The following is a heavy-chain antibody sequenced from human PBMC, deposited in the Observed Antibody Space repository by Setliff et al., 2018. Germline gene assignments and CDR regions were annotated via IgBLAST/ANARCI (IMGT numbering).Heavy chain of an antibody. CDR2: IWYDGSNK. V-gene: IGHV3-33*01. J-gene: IGHJ4*02. D-gene: IGHD2-21*02. Sequence: GGSLRLSCAASGFTFSSYGMHWVRQAPGKGLEWVAVIWYDGSNKYYADSVKGRFTISRDNSKNTLYLQMNSLSAEDTAVYYCARGVVTASPDYWGQGTLVTVS. CDR3: ARGVVTASPDY. CDR1: GFTFSSYG.